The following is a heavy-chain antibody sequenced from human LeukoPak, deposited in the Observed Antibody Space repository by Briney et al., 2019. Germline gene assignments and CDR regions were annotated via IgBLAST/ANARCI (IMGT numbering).Heavy chain of an antibody. CDR1: GFSFDDYA. D-gene: IGHD6-13*01. J-gene: IGHJ4*02. CDR3: AKSRASIAAAGHFDY. Sequence: LPGGSLRLSCAASGFSFDDYAMHWVRQAPGKGLGWVSGISWNSGSIGYADSVKGRFTISRDNAKNSLYLQMNSLRAEDTASYYCAKSRASIAAAGHFDYWGQGTLVTVSS. V-gene: IGHV3-9*01. CDR2: ISWNSGSI.